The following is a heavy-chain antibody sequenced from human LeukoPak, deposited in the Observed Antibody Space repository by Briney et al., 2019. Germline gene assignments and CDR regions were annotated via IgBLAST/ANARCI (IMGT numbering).Heavy chain of an antibody. V-gene: IGHV4-30-2*01. Sequence: SETLSLTCTVSGGSISSGDYSWSWIRQPPGKGLEWIGYIYHSGSTYYNPSLKSRVTISVDRSKNQFSLKLSPVTAADTAVYYCARWGYCSSTSCQGWFDPWGQGTLVTVSS. CDR1: GGSISSGDYS. J-gene: IGHJ5*02. CDR3: ARWGYCSSTSCQGWFDP. CDR2: IYHSGST. D-gene: IGHD2-2*01.